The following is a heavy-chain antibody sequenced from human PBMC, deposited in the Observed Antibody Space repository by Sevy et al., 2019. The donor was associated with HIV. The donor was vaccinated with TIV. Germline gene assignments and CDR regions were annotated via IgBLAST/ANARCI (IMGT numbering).Heavy chain of an antibody. CDR2: IIPIFGTA. CDR3: ASYSSSWYGLGWFDP. Sequence: ASVKVSCKASGGTFSSYAISWVRQVPGQGLEWMGGIIPIFGTANYAQKFQGRVTITADKSTSTAYMELSSLRSEDTAVYYCASYSSSWYGLGWFDPWGQGTLVTVSS. V-gene: IGHV1-69*06. D-gene: IGHD6-13*01. CDR1: GGTFSSYA. J-gene: IGHJ5*02.